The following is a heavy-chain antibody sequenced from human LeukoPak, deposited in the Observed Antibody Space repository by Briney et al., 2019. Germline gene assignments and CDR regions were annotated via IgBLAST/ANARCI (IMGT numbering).Heavy chain of an antibody. CDR2: IRYDGSNK. CDR1: GFTFSSYG. Sequence: GGSLRLSCAASGFTFSSYGMHWVRQAPGKGLEWVAFIRYDGSNKYYADSVKGRFTISRDNSKNTLYLQMNSLRAEDTAVYYCAKEGVVTSSLDYWGQGTLVTVSS. D-gene: IGHD4-23*01. J-gene: IGHJ4*02. CDR3: AKEGVVTSSLDY. V-gene: IGHV3-30*02.